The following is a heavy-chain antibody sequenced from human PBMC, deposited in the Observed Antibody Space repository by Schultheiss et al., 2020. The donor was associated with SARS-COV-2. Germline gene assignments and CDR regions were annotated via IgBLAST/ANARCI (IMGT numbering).Heavy chain of an antibody. CDR1: GFTFSSYA. CDR3: ARGGSGGFDY. V-gene: IGHV3-23*01. J-gene: IGHJ4*02. CDR2: ISASGGST. D-gene: IGHD3-10*01. Sequence: GESLKISCGDSGFTFSSYAVNWVRQAPGKGLEWVSGISASGGSTFYADSVKGRFTISRDNSKNTLYLQMDSLRAEDTAVYYCARGGSGGFDYWGPGTLVTVSS.